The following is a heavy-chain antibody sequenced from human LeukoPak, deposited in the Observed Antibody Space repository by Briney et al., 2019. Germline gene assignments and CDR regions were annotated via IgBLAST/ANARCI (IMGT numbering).Heavy chain of an antibody. CDR3: ARGGYYDSSGHDAFDI. Sequence: GASVKVSCKASGYTSTGNYMHWVRQAPGQGLEWMGRINPNSGGTNYAQKFQGWVTMTRDTSISTAYMELSGLRSDDTAVYYCARGGYYDSSGHDAFDIWGQGTMVTVSS. J-gene: IGHJ3*02. D-gene: IGHD3-22*01. CDR1: GYTSTGNY. CDR2: INPNSGGT. V-gene: IGHV1-2*04.